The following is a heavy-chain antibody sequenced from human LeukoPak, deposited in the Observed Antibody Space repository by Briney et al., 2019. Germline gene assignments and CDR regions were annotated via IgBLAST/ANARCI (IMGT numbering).Heavy chain of an antibody. D-gene: IGHD1-14*01. CDR3: ARRRVGTHFDS. CDR2: INPNSGGT. Sequence: GASVKVSCKASGYTFTTYYIHWVRQAPGQGLEWMGWINPNSGGTNYAQKFQGRVTITRNTSISTAYMELSSLRSQDTAVYYCARRRVGTHFDSWGQGTLVTVSS. V-gene: IGHV1-2*02. J-gene: IGHJ4*02. CDR1: GYTFTTYY.